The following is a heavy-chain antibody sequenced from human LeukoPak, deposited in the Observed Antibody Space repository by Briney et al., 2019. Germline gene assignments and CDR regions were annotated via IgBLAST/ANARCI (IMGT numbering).Heavy chain of an antibody. V-gene: IGHV1-69*13. J-gene: IGHJ4*02. CDR2: IIPIFGTA. Sequence: GASVKVSCKASGGTFSSYAISWVRQAPGQGLEWMGGIIPIFGTANYAQKFQGRVTITADESTSTAYMELSSPRSEDTAVYYCAKSTYGSGSPLDYWGQGTLVTVSS. CDR1: GGTFSSYA. CDR3: AKSTYGSGSPLDY. D-gene: IGHD3-10*01.